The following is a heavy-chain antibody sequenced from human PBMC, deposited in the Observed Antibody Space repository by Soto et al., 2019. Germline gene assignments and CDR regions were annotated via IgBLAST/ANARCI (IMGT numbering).Heavy chain of an antibody. V-gene: IGHV3-74*01. CDR2: IDKDGAVT. CDR3: ARVDLDSWQVTLGS. Sequence: EVQLVESGGGLVQPGGSLRLSCAASGFSFERYWMHWVRQAPGKGLMWVARIDKDGAVTNYAESVKGRFTISRDNAKNTLYLQMNSLRDEDSALYYCARVDLDSWQVTLGSWGQGTLVTVSS. D-gene: IGHD3-10*01. CDR1: GFSFERYW. J-gene: IGHJ5*02.